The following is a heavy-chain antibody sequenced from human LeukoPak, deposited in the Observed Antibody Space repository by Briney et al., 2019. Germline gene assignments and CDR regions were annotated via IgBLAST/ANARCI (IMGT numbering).Heavy chain of an antibody. D-gene: IGHD2-8*02. CDR1: GGSFSGYY. CDR2: INHSGST. V-gene: IGHV4-34*01. J-gene: IGHJ4*02. CDR3: ARGKRSGLDY. Sequence: SETLSLTCAVYGGSFSGYYWSWIRQPPGKGLEWIGEINHSGSTNYNPSLKSRVTISVDTSKNQFSLNLSPVTAADTAVYYCARGKRSGLDYWGQGTLVTVSS.